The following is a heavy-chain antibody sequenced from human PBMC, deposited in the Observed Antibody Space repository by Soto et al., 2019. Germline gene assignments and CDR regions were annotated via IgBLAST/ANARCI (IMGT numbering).Heavy chain of an antibody. CDR3: AKDHQDRYCSGGSCYPNWFDP. CDR2: ISGSGGST. D-gene: IGHD2-15*01. J-gene: IGHJ5*02. CDR1: GFTFSSYA. Sequence: EVQLLESGGGLVQPGGSLRLSCAASGFTFSSYAMSWVRQAPGKGLEWVSAISGSGGSTYYADSVKGRFTISRDNSKNTLYLQMNILRAEDTAVYYCAKDHQDRYCSGGSCYPNWFDPWGQGTLVTVSS. V-gene: IGHV3-23*01.